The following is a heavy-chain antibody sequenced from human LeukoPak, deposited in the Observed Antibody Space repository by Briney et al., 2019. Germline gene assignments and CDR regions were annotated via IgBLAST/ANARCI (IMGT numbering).Heavy chain of an antibody. CDR2: IYTSGST. Sequence: PSETLSLTCTVSGGSISSYYWSWIRQPAGKGLEWIGRIYTSGSTNYNPSLKSRVTMSVDTSKNQFSLKLSSVTAADTAVYCCARDETNYYDSSGYYGHRGYYFDYWGQGTLVTVSS. J-gene: IGHJ4*02. CDR3: ARDETNYYDSSGYYGHRGYYFDY. CDR1: GGSISSYY. V-gene: IGHV4-4*07. D-gene: IGHD3-22*01.